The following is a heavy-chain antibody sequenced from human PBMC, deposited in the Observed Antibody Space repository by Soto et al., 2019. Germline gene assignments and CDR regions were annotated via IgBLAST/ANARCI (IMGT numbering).Heavy chain of an antibody. D-gene: IGHD3-3*01. J-gene: IGHJ4*02. CDR2: ISSSGSTI. V-gene: IGHV3-11*01. CDR3: ARGDDFWSGQMSGLGY. Sequence: GKGLEWVSYISSSGSTIYYADSVKGRFTISRDNAKNSLYLQMNSLRAEDTAVYYCARGDDFWSGQMSGLGYWGQGTLLSVSS.